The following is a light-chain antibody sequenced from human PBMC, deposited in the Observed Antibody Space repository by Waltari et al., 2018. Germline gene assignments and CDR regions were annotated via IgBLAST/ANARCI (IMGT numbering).Light chain of an antibody. CDR2: DAS. CDR3: HQRRNWPGT. V-gene: IGKV3-11*01. Sequence: EIVLTQSPATLSLSPGDRATLSCRASQKIINFLDWYQQKPGQAPRLLIFDASKRATGIPARFSGSGSGTDFTLTISSLEPEDFAVYYCHQRRNWPGTFGQGTKVEIK. CDR1: QKIINF. J-gene: IGKJ1*01.